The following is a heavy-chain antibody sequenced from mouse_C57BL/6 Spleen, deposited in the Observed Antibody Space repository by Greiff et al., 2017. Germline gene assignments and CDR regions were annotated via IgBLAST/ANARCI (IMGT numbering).Heavy chain of an antibody. Sequence: EVMLVESGGGLVKPGGSLKLSCAASGFTFSDYGMHWVRQAPEKGLEWVAYISSGSSTIYYADTVKGRFTISRDNAKNTLFLQMTSLRSEDTAMYYCARVYDALYYYAMDYWGQGTSVTVSS. CDR2: ISSGSSTI. CDR3: ARVYDALYYYAMDY. CDR1: GFTFSDYG. V-gene: IGHV5-17*01. D-gene: IGHD2-3*01. J-gene: IGHJ4*01.